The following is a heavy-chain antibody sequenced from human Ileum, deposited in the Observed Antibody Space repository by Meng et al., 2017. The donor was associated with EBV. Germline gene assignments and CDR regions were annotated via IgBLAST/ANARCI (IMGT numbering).Heavy chain of an antibody. Sequence: QRRAPGPGLVHPSGTLSLTSPVSGGSISSSNWWSWVRPPPGKGLEWIGEIYHSGSTNYNPSLKSRVTISVDKSKNQFSLKLSSVTAADTAVYYCASFPPPGKQWLVTDYWGQGTLVTVSS. J-gene: IGHJ4*02. D-gene: IGHD6-19*01. CDR1: GGSISSSNW. CDR2: IYHSGST. V-gene: IGHV4-4*02. CDR3: ASFPPPGKQWLVTDY.